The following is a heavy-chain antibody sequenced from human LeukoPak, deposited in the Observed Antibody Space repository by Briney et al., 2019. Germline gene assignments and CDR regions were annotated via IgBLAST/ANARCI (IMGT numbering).Heavy chain of an antibody. D-gene: IGHD2-2*02. CDR3: AKEGYCSSTSCYIHYYGMDV. J-gene: IGHJ6*04. Sequence: GGSLRLSCAASEFTFSSYAMSWVRQAPGKGLEWVSAISGSGGSTYYADSVKGRFTISRDNSKNTLYLQMNSLRAEDTAVYYCAKEGYCSSTSCYIHYYGMDVWGKGTTVTVSS. CDR2: ISGSGGST. CDR1: EFTFSSYA. V-gene: IGHV3-23*01.